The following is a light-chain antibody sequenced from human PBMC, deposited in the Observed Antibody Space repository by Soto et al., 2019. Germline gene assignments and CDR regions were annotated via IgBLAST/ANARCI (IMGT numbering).Light chain of an antibody. J-gene: IGKJ3*01. Sequence: DIQMTQSPTSLSASVGDRVTITCRARQDIRNFVAWYQQKPGKAPKLLIYAASTLQSGVPSRFSGSGSGTDFTLTINRLQPEDVATYSCQKYSSVPVFGPGTKVEIK. CDR3: QKYSSVPV. CDR1: QDIRNF. V-gene: IGKV1-27*01. CDR2: AAS.